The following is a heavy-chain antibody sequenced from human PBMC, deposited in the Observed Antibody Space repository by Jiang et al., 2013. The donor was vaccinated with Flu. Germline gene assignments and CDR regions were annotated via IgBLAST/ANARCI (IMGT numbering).Heavy chain of an antibody. CDR2: IYYNGGT. V-gene: IGHV4-31*03. CDR3: ARGSKDILDY. D-gene: IGHD2-15*01. CDR1: GDSVNSGNYF. J-gene: IGHJ4*02. Sequence: GLVKPSQTLSLTCTVSGDSVNSGNYFWNWIRQHPGRGLEWIGYIYYNGGTYYNPSLTSRVTVSLDTSKNQFSLKLSSVTAADTAVYYCARGSKDILDYWGQGTLVTVSS.